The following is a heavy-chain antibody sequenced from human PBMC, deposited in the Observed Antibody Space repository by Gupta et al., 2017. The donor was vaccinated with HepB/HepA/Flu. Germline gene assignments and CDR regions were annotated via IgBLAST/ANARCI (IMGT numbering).Heavy chain of an antibody. Sequence: QVLLVQSGAEVKKPGSSVKGSCKASGGTFSSYAISCVRQAPGQGLEWMGGIIPIFGTANYAQKFQGRVTITADKSTGTAYIELSSLRSEDTDVYYCARLEVLGGYCSSTSCTPWGQGTLVTVSS. J-gene: IGHJ5*02. CDR2: IIPIFGTA. D-gene: IGHD2-2*03. CDR1: GGTFSSYA. CDR3: ARLEVLGGYCSSTSCTP. V-gene: IGHV1-69*14.